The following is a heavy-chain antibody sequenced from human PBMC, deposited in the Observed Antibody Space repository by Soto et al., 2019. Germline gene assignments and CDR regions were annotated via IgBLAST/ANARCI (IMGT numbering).Heavy chain of an antibody. CDR2: IYHSGST. D-gene: IGHD3-10*01. CDR3: ASDRVRGTYYYGMDV. V-gene: IGHV4-30-2*01. CDR1: GGSISSGGYS. J-gene: IGHJ6*02. Sequence: QVQLQESGSGLVKPSQTLSLTCAVSGGSISSGGYSWSGMGQPPGKGLEWIGYIYHSGSTYYNPSHKSRVTISVDRSKNQLSLKLSSVTAADTAVYYCASDRVRGTYYYGMDVWGQGTTVTVSS.